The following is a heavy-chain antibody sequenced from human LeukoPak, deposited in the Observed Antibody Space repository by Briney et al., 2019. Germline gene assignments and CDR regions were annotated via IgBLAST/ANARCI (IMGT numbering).Heavy chain of an antibody. CDR3: ARRTALEQYFDY. Sequence: PGGSLRLSCAASGFTFSHHGMHRVRQAPGRGLEWVAFIRNDGSNHYYADSVKGRFTISRDNSKNTLYLQMNSMRADDTAVYYCARRTALEQYFDYWGQGTLVTVSS. V-gene: IGHV3-30*02. J-gene: IGHJ4*02. D-gene: IGHD1/OR15-1a*01. CDR2: IRNDGSNH. CDR1: GFTFSHHG.